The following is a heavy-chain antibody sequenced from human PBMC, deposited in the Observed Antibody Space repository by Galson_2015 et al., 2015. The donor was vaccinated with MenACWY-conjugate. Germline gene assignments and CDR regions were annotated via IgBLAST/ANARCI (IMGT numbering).Heavy chain of an antibody. J-gene: IGHJ6*02. CDR3: AREVVGATNVYYYYYYGMDV. V-gene: IGHV1-46*01. D-gene: IGHD1-26*01. CDR2: INPSGGST. Sequence: SVKVSCKASGGTFSSYAISWVRQAPGQGLEWMGIINPSGGSTSYAQKFQGRVTMTRDTSTSTVYMELSSLRSEDTAVYYCAREVVGATNVYYYYYYGMDVWGQGTTVTVSS. CDR1: GGTFSSYA.